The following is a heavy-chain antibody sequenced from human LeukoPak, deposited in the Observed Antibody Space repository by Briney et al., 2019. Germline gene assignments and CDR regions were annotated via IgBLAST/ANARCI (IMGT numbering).Heavy chain of an antibody. D-gene: IGHD2-21*02. CDR3: ARSVVVVTAIEGKGWFDP. Sequence: SETLSLTCTVSGGSINTPNYYWGWIRQTPGKGLEWIGNIFYSGGTYYSPSLTSRVTISLDTSRNQFSLKLSSVTAADTAVYYCARSVVVVTAIEGKGWFDPWGQGTLVTVSS. V-gene: IGHV4-39*07. CDR2: IFYSGGT. CDR1: GGSINTPNYY. J-gene: IGHJ5*02.